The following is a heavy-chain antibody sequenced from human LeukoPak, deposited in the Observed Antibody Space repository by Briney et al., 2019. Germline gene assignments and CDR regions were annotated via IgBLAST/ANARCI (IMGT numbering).Heavy chain of an antibody. CDR1: GGSISSYY. CDR2: IYYSGST. CDR3: AGGAYYFDY. Sequence: SETLSLTCTVSGGSISSYYWSWIRQPPGKGLEWIGYIYYSGSTNYNPSLKSRVTISVDTSKNQFSLKLSSVTAADTAVYYCAGGAYYFDYWGQGTLVTVSS. J-gene: IGHJ4*02. V-gene: IGHV4-59*01.